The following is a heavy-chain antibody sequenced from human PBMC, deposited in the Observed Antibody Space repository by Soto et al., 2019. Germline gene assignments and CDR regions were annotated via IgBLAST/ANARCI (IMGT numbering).Heavy chain of an antibody. V-gene: IGHV4-39*07. J-gene: IGHJ4*02. CDR2: IYYGGSP. Sequence: SETLSLTCTVSGGSISSSTYYWGWIRQPPGQGLEWIGNIYYGGSPYYNPSLKSRVTISVDTSKNQFSLKLSSVTAADTAVYYCARRYGPGFDYWGQGTLVTISS. D-gene: IGHD4-17*01. CDR3: ARRYGPGFDY. CDR1: GGSISSSTYY.